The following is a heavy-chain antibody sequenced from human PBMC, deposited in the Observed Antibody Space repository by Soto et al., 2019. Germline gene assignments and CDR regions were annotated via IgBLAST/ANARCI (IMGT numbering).Heavy chain of an antibody. CDR3: AKGSGGGTIFGVALDL. D-gene: IGHD3-3*01. V-gene: IGHV3-9*01. CDR1: GFTFDHYA. J-gene: IGHJ5*02. Sequence: EVQLVESGGGLVQPGGSLRLSCAASGFTFDHYAMHWVRQAPGKGLEWVGGISWNSNSIGYVDSVKGRFTISRDSAKNSLYLQMHRLRIEDTALYFCAKGSGGGTIFGVALDLWGQGALVTVSS. CDR2: ISWNSNSI.